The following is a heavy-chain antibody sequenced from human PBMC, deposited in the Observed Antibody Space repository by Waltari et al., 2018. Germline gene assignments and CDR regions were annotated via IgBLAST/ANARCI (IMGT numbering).Heavy chain of an antibody. V-gene: IGHV2-5*01. CDR1: GFSLSTSGVG. CDR3: APSPDGRGGVFYDYIWGSYRYQGGFDY. D-gene: IGHD3-16*02. CDR2: IYWNDDK. Sequence: QITLKESGPTLVKPTQTLTLTCTFSGFSLSTSGVGVGWIRQPPGKALEWLALIYWNDDKRYSPSLNSMLTITKHTSKNRVFLKMTNMDPVDTATYYLAPSPDGRGGVFYDYIWGSYRYQGGFDYWGQGTLVTVSS. J-gene: IGHJ4*02.